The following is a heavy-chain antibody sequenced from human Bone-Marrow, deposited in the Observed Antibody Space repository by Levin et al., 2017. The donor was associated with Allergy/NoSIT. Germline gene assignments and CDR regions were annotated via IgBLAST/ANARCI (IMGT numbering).Heavy chain of an antibody. CDR1: GGSISSQNW. D-gene: IGHD2-15*01. Sequence: SETLSLTCAVSGGSISSQNWWSWFRQPPGKVLEWIAEIYHSGSTNYNPSLKSRVTISFDKSMTQFSLKVKSVTAADTAVYYCARDFCSGGSCYSDSWGQGTLVTVSS. J-gene: IGHJ4*02. CDR2: IYHSGST. V-gene: IGHV4-4*02. CDR3: ARDFCSGGSCYSDS.